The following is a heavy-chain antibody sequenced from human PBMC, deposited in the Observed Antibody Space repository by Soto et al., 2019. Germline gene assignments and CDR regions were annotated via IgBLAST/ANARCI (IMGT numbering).Heavy chain of an antibody. V-gene: IGHV5-51*03. D-gene: IGHD2-15*01. CDR3: ARKGYCSGGSCYSGGGFDP. CDR1: GYTFSSYW. Sequence: EVQVVQSGAEVKKPGESLKISCKGSGYTFSSYWIGWVRQMPGKDLEWMGIIYPGDSDTRYSPSFQGQVTISADKSISTAYLQWSSLKASDTALYYCARKGYCSGGSCYSGGGFDPWGQGTLVTVSS. CDR2: IYPGDSDT. J-gene: IGHJ5*02.